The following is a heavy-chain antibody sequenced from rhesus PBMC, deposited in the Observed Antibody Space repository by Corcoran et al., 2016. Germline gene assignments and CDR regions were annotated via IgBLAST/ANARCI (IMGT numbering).Heavy chain of an antibody. J-gene: IGHJ5-2*02. CDR3: ASGYSGYSYYNSLDV. CDR1: GGSISSSY. Sequence: QLQLQESGPGLVKPSETLSVTCAVSGGSISSSYCSWIRQAPGTGLDWIGNIYGSGSTTYYNPALKSRVTLSVDTSKNQLSLKLYSVTAADTAVYYCASGYSGYSYYNSLDVWGRGVLVTVSS. V-gene: IGHV4-169*02. CDR2: IYGSGSTT. D-gene: IGHD5-24*01.